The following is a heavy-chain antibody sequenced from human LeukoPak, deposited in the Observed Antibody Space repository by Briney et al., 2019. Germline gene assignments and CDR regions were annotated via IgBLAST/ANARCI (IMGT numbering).Heavy chain of an antibody. Sequence: GESLKISWQGSGYSFSNYWIGWVRQMPGKGLEWMGNIYPGDSDTRYSPSFQGQVLISADKSINTAYLQWSSLKASDTAMYYCARLRNIMTTKWYFEYWGQGTLVTVSS. V-gene: IGHV5-51*01. D-gene: IGHD4-11*01. CDR2: IYPGDSDT. CDR1: GYSFSNYW. CDR3: ARLRNIMTTKWYFEY. J-gene: IGHJ4*02.